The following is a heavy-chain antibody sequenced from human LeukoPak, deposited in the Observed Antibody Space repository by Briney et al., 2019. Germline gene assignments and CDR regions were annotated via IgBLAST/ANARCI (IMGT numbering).Heavy chain of an antibody. CDR1: GYSISNGYY. CDR3: ARGGSSTMIAGTD. D-gene: IGHD3-22*01. CDR2: VSHRGST. V-gene: IGHV4-38-2*02. J-gene: IGHJ4*02. Sequence: SETLSLTCTVSGYSISNGYYWVWIRQTPGKGLEWIASVSHRGSTYYNPSLKSRVSISIDTSKNQFSLKVDSVTAADTAVYFCARGGSSTMIAGTDWGQGTLLTVSS.